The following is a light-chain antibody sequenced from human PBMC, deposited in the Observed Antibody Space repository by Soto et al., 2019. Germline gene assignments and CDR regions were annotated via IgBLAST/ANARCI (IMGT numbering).Light chain of an antibody. J-gene: IGKJ5*01. CDR2: GAS. Sequence: EVVMTQSPATLSVSPGEGVTLSCRASQSVSSNLGWYQQSPGQAPRLLINGASTRATGIPARFSGSGSGTEFTLTISSLQSEDFAVYYCQQYYNCPPITFGQGTRLEI. V-gene: IGKV3-15*01. CDR3: QQYYNCPPIT. CDR1: QSVSSN.